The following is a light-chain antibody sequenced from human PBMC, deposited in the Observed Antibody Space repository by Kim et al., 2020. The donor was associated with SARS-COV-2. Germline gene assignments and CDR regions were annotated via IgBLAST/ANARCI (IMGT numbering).Light chain of an antibody. V-gene: IGLV4-69*01. J-gene: IGLJ3*02. CDR1: SGHSSYP. CDR3: QTWGTQTWGTGVWV. CDR2: LNSDGSH. Sequence: QLVLTQSPSASASLGASVKLTCTLSSGHSSYPIAWYQQQPEKGPRYLMKLNSDGSHYKGDGIPDRFSGSSSGAECYLTISSLQSEDEADYFCQTWGTQTWGTGVWVFGGGTQLTVL.